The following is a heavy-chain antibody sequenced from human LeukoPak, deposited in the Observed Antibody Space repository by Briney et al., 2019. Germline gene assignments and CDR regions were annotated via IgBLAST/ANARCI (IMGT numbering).Heavy chain of an antibody. D-gene: IGHD6-13*01. CDR1: GGSISSYY. V-gene: IGHV4-59*01. J-gene: IGHJ3*02. Sequence: SETLSLTCTVSGGSISSYYWSWIRQPPGKGLEWIGYIYYSGSTNYNPSLKSRVTISVDTSKNQFSLKLSSVTAADTAVYYCARRYSSSFLEAFDIWGQGTMATVSS. CDR3: ARRYSSSFLEAFDI. CDR2: IYYSGST.